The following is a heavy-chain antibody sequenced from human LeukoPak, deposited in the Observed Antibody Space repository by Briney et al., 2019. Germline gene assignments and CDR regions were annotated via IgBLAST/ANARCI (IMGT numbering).Heavy chain of an antibody. V-gene: IGHV3-33*01. J-gene: IGHJ4*02. CDR1: GFTFSTYG. CDR3: ARHKDWTFDY. CDR2: IWHDGSNK. Sequence: GGSLRLSCAASGFTFSTYGIHWVRQAPGKGLEWVAVIWHDGSNKYYSDSVKGRFTISRDISKNTLYLQMNSLRAEDTAVYYCARHKDWTFDYWGQGTLVTVSS. D-gene: IGHD3/OR15-3a*01.